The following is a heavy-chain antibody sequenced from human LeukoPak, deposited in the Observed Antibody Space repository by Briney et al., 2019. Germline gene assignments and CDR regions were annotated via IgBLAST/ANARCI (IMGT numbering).Heavy chain of an antibody. CDR2: IIPILGIA. CDR3: ASSSPSGWFDP. CDR1: GYTFTDYF. V-gene: IGHV1-69*02. J-gene: IGHJ5*02. D-gene: IGHD2-8*02. Sequence: ASVKVSCKASGYTFTDYFIHWVRQAPGQGLEWMGRIIPILGIANYAQKFQGRVTITADKSTSTAYMELSSLRSEDTAVYYCASSSPSGWFDPWGQGTLVTVSS.